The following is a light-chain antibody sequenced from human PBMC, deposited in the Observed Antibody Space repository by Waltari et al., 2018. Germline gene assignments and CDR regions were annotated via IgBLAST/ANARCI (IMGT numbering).Light chain of an antibody. CDR1: SSDVGGYNF. CDR2: EVS. CDR3: SSYVGRKNFVV. V-gene: IGLV2-8*01. Sequence: QSALTQPPSASGSPGQSVTISCTGTSSDVGGYNFVSWYQQHPGKVPKLMIYEVSKRPSGVPDLCYGSKSGNAASLTVSGLQAEDEADYYCSSYVGRKNFVVFGGGTKLTVV. J-gene: IGLJ2*01.